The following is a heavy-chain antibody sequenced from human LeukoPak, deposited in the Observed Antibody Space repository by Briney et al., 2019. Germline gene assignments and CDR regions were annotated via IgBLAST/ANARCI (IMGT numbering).Heavy chain of an antibody. CDR1: GFTVGSNY. CDR3: ARGHYGSGKYYNGVDY. CDR2: ILGGGAT. Sequence: GGSLRLSCAASGFTVGSNYMTWVRQAPGKGLEWVSVILGGGATYYADSVKARFTISRDNSKNTVYLQMNNLRAEDTAVYYCARGHYGSGKYYNGVDYWGQGTLVTVSS. V-gene: IGHV3-66*01. J-gene: IGHJ4*02. D-gene: IGHD3-10*01.